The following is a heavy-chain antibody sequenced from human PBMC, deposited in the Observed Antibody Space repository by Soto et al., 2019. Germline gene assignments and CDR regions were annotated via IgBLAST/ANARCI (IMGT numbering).Heavy chain of an antibody. D-gene: IGHD3-10*01. V-gene: IGHV3-23*01. CDR1: GFTFSSYA. Sequence: GGSLRLSCAASGFTFSSYAMSWVRQAPGKGLEWVSSFSGSTGSTYYADSVKGRFTISRDNSKNTLYLQMNSLRADDTAVYYCAKNGPYGELFLHWGQGTLVTVSS. CDR3: AKNGPYGELFLH. J-gene: IGHJ4*02. CDR2: FSGSTGST.